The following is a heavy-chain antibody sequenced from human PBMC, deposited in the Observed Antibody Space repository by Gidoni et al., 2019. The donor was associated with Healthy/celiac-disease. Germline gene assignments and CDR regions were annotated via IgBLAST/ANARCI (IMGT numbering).Heavy chain of an antibody. CDR3: ARELWFGELQYAFDY. D-gene: IGHD3-10*01. CDR2: ISSSSSYI. V-gene: IGHV3-21*01. CDR1: VFAFRSYS. J-gene: IGHJ4*02. Sequence: VNLVESWGGLVKPGGPSILACAASVFAFRSYSMNWVRQAPGKGLEWVSSISSSSSYIYYADSVKGRFTISRDNAKNSLYLQMNSLRAEDTAVYYCARELWFGELQYAFDYWGQGTLVTVSS.